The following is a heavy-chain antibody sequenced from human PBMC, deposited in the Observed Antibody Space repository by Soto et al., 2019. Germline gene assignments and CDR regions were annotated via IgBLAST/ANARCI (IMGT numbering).Heavy chain of an antibody. CDR1: GGSISRGGYY. Sequence: SETLSLTCTVSGGSISRGGYYWSWIRQHPGKGLEWIGYIYYSGSTYYNPSLKSRVTISVDMSKNQFSLKLSSVTAADTAVYYCARTGYSYAQADYWGQGTLVTVSS. J-gene: IGHJ4*02. CDR3: ARTGYSYAQADY. CDR2: IYYSGST. V-gene: IGHV4-31*03. D-gene: IGHD5-18*01.